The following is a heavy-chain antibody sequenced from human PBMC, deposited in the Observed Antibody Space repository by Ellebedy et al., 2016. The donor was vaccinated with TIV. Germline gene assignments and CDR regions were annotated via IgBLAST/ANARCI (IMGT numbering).Heavy chain of an antibody. J-gene: IGHJ4*02. CDR3: ARDGAVTTVFDY. CDR1: GYTFTGYY. V-gene: IGHV1-2*04. CDR2: INPNSGGT. Sequence: AASVKVSCKASGYTFTGYYIHWVRQAPGQGLEWMGWINPNSGGTNYAQKFQGWVTMTRDTSISTAYMELSRLRSDDTAVYYCARDGAVTTVFDYWGQGTLVTVSS. D-gene: IGHD4-17*01.